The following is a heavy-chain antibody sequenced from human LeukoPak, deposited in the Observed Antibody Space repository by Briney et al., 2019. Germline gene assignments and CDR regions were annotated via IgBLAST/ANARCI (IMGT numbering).Heavy chain of an antibody. CDR3: ARGRLTYYYGSGSYPARYYYGMDV. CDR2: INHSGST. J-gene: IGHJ6*02. V-gene: IGHV4-34*01. CDR1: GGSFSGYY. Sequence: SETLSLTCAVYGGSFSGYYWSWIRQPPGKGLEWIGEINHSGSTNYNPSLKSRVTISVDTSKNQFSLKLRSVTAADTAVYYCARGRLTYYYGSGSYPARYYYGMDVWGQGTTVTVSS. D-gene: IGHD3-10*01.